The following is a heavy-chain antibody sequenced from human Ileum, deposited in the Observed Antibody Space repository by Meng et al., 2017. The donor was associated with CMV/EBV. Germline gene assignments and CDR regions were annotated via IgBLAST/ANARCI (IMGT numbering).Heavy chain of an antibody. Sequence: FPVSSNVRYCVRQAPGKWLEWVSIMYRGGSTYYADSVKGRFTISRDNSKNTLYLQMNSLRTEDTAVYYCASFKQQVEGGIYWYFDLWGRGTLVTVSS. CDR2: MYRGGST. CDR3: ASFKQQVEGGIYWYFDL. V-gene: IGHV3-66*02. CDR1: FPVSSNV. J-gene: IGHJ2*01. D-gene: IGHD6-13*01.